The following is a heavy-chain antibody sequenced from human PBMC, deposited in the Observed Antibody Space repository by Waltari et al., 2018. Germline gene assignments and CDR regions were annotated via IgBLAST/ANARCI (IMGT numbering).Heavy chain of an antibody. J-gene: IGHJ3*02. CDR2: FDPEDGET. CDR1: GSTLTDFS. V-gene: IGHV1-24*01. CDR3: ATDRRRRPGAFDI. Sequence: QVQLVQSGAEVKKPGASVKVTCKVSGSTLTDFSMPWLLQAPGKGLEWMGGFDPEDGETIYAQKFQGRVTMTEDTSTDTAYMELSSLRSEDTAVYYCATDRRRRPGAFDIWGQGTMVTVSS.